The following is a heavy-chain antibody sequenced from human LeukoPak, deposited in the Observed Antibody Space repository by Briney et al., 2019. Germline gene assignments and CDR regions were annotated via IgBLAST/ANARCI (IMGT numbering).Heavy chain of an antibody. CDR1: VVTFSSYS. CDR2: ISSSSTYI. Sequence: GGSLRLSCAASVVTFSSYSMSWGRHALGKGLEWVSSISSSSTYIYYADSVKGRFTISTENAKNSLYLQMNSLRAEDTAVYYCAARYGSGTSSHYWGQGTLVTVSS. J-gene: IGHJ4*02. CDR3: AARYGSGTSSHY. D-gene: IGHD3-10*01. V-gene: IGHV3-21*01.